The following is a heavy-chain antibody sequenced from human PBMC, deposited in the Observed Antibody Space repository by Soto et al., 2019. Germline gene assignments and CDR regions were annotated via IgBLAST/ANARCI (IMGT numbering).Heavy chain of an antibody. Sequence: GGSLRLSCAASGFTFSSNAMSWVRQAPGKGLEWVSGISGSGGSTYYADSVKGRFTISRDNSKNTLQLQMNGLRGDDTAVYYCAKEAVYSGSPWDFWGQGTLVTVSS. CDR2: ISGSGGST. V-gene: IGHV3-23*01. CDR3: AKEAVYSGSPWDF. CDR1: GFTFSSNA. J-gene: IGHJ4*02. D-gene: IGHD6-6*01.